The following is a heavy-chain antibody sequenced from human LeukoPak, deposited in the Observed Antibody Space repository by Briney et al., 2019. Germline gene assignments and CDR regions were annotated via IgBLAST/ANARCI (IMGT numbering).Heavy chain of an antibody. V-gene: IGHV3-11*04. CDR3: ARSPSSWYQNFDY. CDR1: GFTFSDYY. J-gene: IGHJ4*02. Sequence: GGSLRLSCAGSGFTFSDYYLTWIRQAPGKGLEWVSYISSGGSNTYYADSVKGRFTISRDNAKNSLYLQMNSLRAEDTAVYYCARSPSSWYQNFDYWGQGTLVTVSS. D-gene: IGHD6-13*01. CDR2: ISSGGSNT.